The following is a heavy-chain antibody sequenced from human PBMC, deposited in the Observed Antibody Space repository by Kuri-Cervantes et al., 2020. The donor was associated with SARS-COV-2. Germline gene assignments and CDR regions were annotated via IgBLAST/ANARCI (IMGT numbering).Heavy chain of an antibody. D-gene: IGHD1-26*01. CDR3: ARAGSYLDAFDI. J-gene: IGHJ3*02. V-gene: IGHV4-59*08. CDR1: GGSISTYY. CDR2: IYDSGRN. Sequence: ESLKISCTVSGGSISTYYWTWIRQPPGKGLEWIGYIYDSGRNDYNPWRNNYNPSLKSRVTISVDTSKNQFSLKLSSVTAADTAVYYCARAGSYLDAFDIWGQGTMVTVSS.